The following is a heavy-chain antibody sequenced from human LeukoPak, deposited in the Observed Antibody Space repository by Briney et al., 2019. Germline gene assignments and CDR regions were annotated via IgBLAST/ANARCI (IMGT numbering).Heavy chain of an antibody. J-gene: IGHJ4*02. CDR2: IYHSGST. D-gene: IGHD2-15*01. Sequence: SETLSLTCAVYGGSYSGYYWSGMRQPPGKGREWVGEIYHSGSTNYNPSLKRRVTISVDTSKNQFSLKLSSVTAADTAVYYCARGIEVVAAGFHDFDYWGQGTLVTVSS. CDR3: ARGIEVVAAGFHDFDY. CDR1: GGSYSGYY. V-gene: IGHV4-34*01.